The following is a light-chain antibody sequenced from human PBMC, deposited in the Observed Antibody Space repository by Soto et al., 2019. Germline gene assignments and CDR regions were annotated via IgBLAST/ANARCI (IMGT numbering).Light chain of an antibody. Sequence: QSARRHPASVSWSPGDSITISCSGTTSDVGGYNLVSWYQQHTAKAPKLLIYEGTQRPSGVSSRFSGSKSGNTASLTISGLQAEEQADYYCCSYASSSCYVFGTGTKFTVL. CDR1: TSDVGGYNL. CDR2: EGT. CDR3: CSYASSSCYV. J-gene: IGLJ1*01. V-gene: IGLV2-23*01.